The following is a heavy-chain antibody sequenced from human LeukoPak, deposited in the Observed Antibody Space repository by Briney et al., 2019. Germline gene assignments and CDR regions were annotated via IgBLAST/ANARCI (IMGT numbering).Heavy chain of an antibody. CDR3: ARGLWGYYDSSGYYSLALDY. V-gene: IGHV4-4*07. D-gene: IGHD3-22*01. Sequence: SETLSLTCTVSGGSFSSYYWSWIRQPAGKGLEWIGRIYTSGSTNYNPSLKSRVTMSVDTSKNQFSLKLSSVTAADTAVYYCARGLWGYYDSSGYYSLALDYWGQGTLVTVSS. J-gene: IGHJ4*02. CDR2: IYTSGST. CDR1: GGSFSSYY.